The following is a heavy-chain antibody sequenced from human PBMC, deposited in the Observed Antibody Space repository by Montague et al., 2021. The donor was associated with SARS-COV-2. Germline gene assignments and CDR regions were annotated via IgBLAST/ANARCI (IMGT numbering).Heavy chain of an antibody. D-gene: IGHD6-19*01. CDR1: GGSISCTSFF. CDR3: ARSNSGWFIY. Sequence: SETLSLTCSVSGGSISCTSFFWAWIRQHPGKSLEWVGSIYSSGTTXYXXSLKSRVTISVDSSKNQFSVRLSSVTAADTAVYYCARSNSGWFIYWGQGTLVTVSS. CDR2: IYSSGTT. J-gene: IGHJ4*02. V-gene: IGHV4-39*01.